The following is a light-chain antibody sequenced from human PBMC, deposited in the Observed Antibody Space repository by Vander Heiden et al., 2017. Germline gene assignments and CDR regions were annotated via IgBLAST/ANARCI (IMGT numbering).Light chain of an antibody. V-gene: IGLV8-61*01. CDR1: SGSVSASYY. J-gene: IGLJ3*02. Sequence: QTVVTQEPSFSVSPGGTVTLTCGLNSGSVSASYYPSWYQQTPGQAPRTLIYSTNTRSSGVPDRFSGSILGNKAALTITGAQADDESHYLCVLYMGSGISLFGGGTKLTVL. CDR3: VLYMGSGISL. CDR2: STN.